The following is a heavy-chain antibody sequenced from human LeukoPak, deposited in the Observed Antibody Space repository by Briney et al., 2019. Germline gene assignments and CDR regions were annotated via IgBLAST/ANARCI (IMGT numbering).Heavy chain of an antibody. CDR1: GDSSRTNA. CDR2: ISAGSGNT. CDR3: ARERDDGPFDI. V-gene: IGHV1-3*01. Sequence: GASVKVSCKASGDSSRTNAIVWLRQAPGQRPEWMGWISAGSGNTKYSQTFQDRLTLTRDTAASTVYMDLSSLRPEDTAVYFCARERDDGPFDIWGQGTLVIVSS. J-gene: IGHJ3*02. D-gene: IGHD4-17*01.